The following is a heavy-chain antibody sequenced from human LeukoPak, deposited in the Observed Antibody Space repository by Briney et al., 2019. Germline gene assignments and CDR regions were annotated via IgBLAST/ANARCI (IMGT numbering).Heavy chain of an antibody. CDR1: GFTFSSYW. D-gene: IGHD2-15*01. Sequence: GGSLRLSCAASGFTFSSYWMHWVRQAPGKGLLWVARINGAQSDTIYADSVKGRLTISRDNTRNSLFLQMYSLRAEDTAVYFCAREDGYCSGGNCYSYFDSWGQGTLVTVSS. CDR2: INGAQSDT. CDR3: AREDGYCSGGNCYSYFDS. J-gene: IGHJ4*02. V-gene: IGHV3-74*01.